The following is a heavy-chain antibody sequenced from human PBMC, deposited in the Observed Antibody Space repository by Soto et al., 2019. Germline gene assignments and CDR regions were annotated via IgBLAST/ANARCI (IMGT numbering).Heavy chain of an antibody. CDR1: GYTCASCA. CDR2: INAYNGNT. CDR3: ARELSIAVAAPGY. Sequence: SVKRRCNAFGYTCASCAVHCDRQSPGQRLEWLGWINAYNGNTNYAQKLQGRVTMTTDTSTSTAYMELRSLRSDDMAVNYCARELSIAVAAPGYWGQGTLVTVSS. D-gene: IGHD6-19*01. J-gene: IGHJ4*02. V-gene: IGHV1-18*03.